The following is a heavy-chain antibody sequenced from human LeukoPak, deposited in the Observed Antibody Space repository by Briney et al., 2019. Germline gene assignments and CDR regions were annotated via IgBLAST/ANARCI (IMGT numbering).Heavy chain of an antibody. Sequence: SKPLSLTCPVPVASIAIRSNYWAWIRHPQGKGLEWIGSIYYSGSTYYNPSLKSRVTISVDTSKNQFSLKLSSVTAADTAVYYCASHPTSVYWGQGTLVTVSS. J-gene: IGHJ4*02. CDR2: IYYSGST. CDR3: ASHPTSVY. V-gene: IGHV4-39*01. CDR1: VASIAIRSNY. D-gene: IGHD4-11*01.